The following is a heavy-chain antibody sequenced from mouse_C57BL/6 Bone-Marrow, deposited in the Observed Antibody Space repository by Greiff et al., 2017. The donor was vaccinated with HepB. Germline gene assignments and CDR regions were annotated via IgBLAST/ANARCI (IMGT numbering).Heavy chain of an antibody. CDR1: GFTFSDYG. V-gene: IGHV5-15*01. D-gene: IGHD1-1*01. J-gene: IGHJ4*01. CDR3: ARHPLPTTTVVEGYAMDY. CDR2: ISNLAYSI. Sequence: EVQVVESGGGLVQPGGSLKLSCAASGFTFSDYGMAWVRQAPRKGPEWVAFISNLAYSIYYADTVTGRFTISSENAKNTLYLEMSSLRSEDTAMYYCARHPLPTTTVVEGYAMDYWGQGTSVTVSS.